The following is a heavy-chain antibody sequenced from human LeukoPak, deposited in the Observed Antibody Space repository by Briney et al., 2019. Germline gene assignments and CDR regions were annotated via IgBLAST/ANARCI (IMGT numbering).Heavy chain of an antibody. CDR1: GGSISSYY. J-gene: IGHJ4*02. V-gene: IGHV4-59*08. CDR2: IYYSGST. Sequence: PSETLSLTCTVSGGSISSYYWSWIRQPPGKGLEWIGYIYYSGSTNYNPCLKSRVTISVDTSKNQFSLKLSSVTAADTAVYYCARRGYDILTGYTPFDYWGQGTLVTVSS. CDR3: ARRGYDILTGYTPFDY. D-gene: IGHD3-9*01.